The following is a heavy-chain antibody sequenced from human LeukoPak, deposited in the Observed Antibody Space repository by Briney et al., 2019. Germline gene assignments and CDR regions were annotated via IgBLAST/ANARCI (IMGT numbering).Heavy chain of an antibody. J-gene: IGHJ6*03. Sequence: SETLSLTCTVSGGSISSYYWSWIRQPPGKGLEWIGYIYYSGSTYYNPSLKSRVTISVDTSKNQFSLKLSSVTAADTAVYYCARVSYYYYYMDVWGKGTTVTVSS. V-gene: IGHV4-59*08. CDR3: ARVSYYYYYMDV. CDR1: GGSISSYY. CDR2: IYYSGST.